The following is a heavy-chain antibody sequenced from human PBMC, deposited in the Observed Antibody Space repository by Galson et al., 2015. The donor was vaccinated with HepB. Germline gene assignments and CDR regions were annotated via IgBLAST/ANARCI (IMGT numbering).Heavy chain of an antibody. V-gene: IGHV4-31*03. CDR2: IYDTGST. J-gene: IGHJ4*02. CDR3: ARGHTIYGVMWRYLAS. CDR1: GVSVSSGGHF. Sequence: TLSLTCSVSGVSVSSGGHFWSWIRQRPGKDLEWIGYIYDTGSTDYNPSLYSRVTISLDTPNNHISLKLSSVTSADTAVYYCARGHTIYGVMWRYLASWGQGVLVTVSS. D-gene: IGHD3-16*01.